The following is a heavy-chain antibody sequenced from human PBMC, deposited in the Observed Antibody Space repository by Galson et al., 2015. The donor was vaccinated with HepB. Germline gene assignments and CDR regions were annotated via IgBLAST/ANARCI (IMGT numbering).Heavy chain of an antibody. CDR1: GFTFSTYS. CDR3: ARDGGGGYDDFDY. Sequence: SLRLYCAASGFTFSTYSLNWVRQAPGKGLEWVSSISSSNTYIYYADSVKGRFTISRDNAKNSLYLQMNSLRAEDTAVYYSARDGGGGYDDFDYWGQGTLVTVSS. V-gene: IGHV3-21*01. J-gene: IGHJ4*02. CDR2: ISSSNTYI. D-gene: IGHD5-12*01.